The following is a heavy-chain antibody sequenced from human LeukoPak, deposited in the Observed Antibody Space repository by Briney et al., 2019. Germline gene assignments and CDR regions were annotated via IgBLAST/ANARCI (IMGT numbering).Heavy chain of an antibody. CDR2: ISYDGSNK. CDR1: GFTFSSYA. J-gene: IGHJ6*03. CDR3: ARGGGISHYYYMDV. V-gene: IGHV3-30*04. Sequence: GGSLRLSCAASGFTFSSYAMHWVRQAPGKGLEWVAVISYDGSNKYYADSVKGRFTISRDNSKNTLYLQMNSLRAEDTAVYYCARGGGISHYYYMDVWGKGTTVTISS. D-gene: IGHD6-13*01.